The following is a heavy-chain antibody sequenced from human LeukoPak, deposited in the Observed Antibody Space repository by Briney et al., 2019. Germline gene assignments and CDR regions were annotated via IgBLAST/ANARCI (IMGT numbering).Heavy chain of an antibody. Sequence: GGPLRLSCAASGFTFSSYAMHWVRQAPGKGLEWVAVISYDGSNKYYADSVKGRFTISRDNSKNTLYLQMNSLRAEDTAVYYCARDSTDYYYYMGVWGKGTTVTVSS. CDR2: ISYDGSNK. V-gene: IGHV3-30-3*01. CDR3: ARDSTDYYYYMGV. J-gene: IGHJ6*03. CDR1: GFTFSSYA.